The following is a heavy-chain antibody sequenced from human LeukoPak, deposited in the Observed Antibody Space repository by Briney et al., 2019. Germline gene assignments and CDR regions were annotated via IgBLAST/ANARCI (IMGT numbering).Heavy chain of an antibody. Sequence: GGSLRLSCTASRFPFSSYAMSTVRQTQGKGLEWVSPISGSGGSTSYADPVKGRFTISRDNSKNTLYLQMNSLRAEDTAVYYCAKGVVVAATQNWFDPWGQGTLVTVSS. CDR2: ISGSGGST. CDR1: RFPFSSYA. D-gene: IGHD2-15*01. CDR3: AKGVVVAATQNWFDP. V-gene: IGHV3-23*01. J-gene: IGHJ5*02.